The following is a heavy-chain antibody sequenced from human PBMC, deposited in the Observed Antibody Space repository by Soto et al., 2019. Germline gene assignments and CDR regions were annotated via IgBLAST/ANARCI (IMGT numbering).Heavy chain of an antibody. D-gene: IGHD6-19*01. J-gene: IGHJ4*02. CDR1: GGTFSSYA. CDR2: IIPIFGTA. V-gene: IGHV1-69*13. Sequence: RASVKVSCKASGGTFSSYAISWVRQAPGQGLEWMGGIIPIFGTANYAQKFQGRVTITADESTSTAYMELSSLRSEDTAVYYCARGGIAVAGTQFDYWGQGTLVTVSS. CDR3: ARGGIAVAGTQFDY.